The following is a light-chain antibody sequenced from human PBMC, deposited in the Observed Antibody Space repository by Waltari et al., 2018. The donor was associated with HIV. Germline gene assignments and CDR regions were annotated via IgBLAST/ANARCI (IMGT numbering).Light chain of an antibody. CDR3: YSTDSSDWV. Sequence: SYELTQPPSVSVSPGQTARITCSGDALPKKYAYWYQQKSGQAPVLVIYEDSKRPSGIPEGVSGSSSGTMATLTISGAQVEDEADYYCYSTDSSDWVFGGGTKLTVL. CDR1: ALPKKY. V-gene: IGLV3-10*01. CDR2: EDS. J-gene: IGLJ3*02.